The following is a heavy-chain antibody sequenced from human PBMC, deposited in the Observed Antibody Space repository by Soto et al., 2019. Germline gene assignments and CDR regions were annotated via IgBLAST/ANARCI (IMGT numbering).Heavy chain of an antibody. J-gene: IGHJ6*02. CDR1: GGSISSSSYY. CDR2: IHYSGTT. Sequence: PSETLSLTCTVSGGSISSSSYYWGWIRQPPGKGLEWIGSIHYSGTTHYNPSLESRVTISADRAKNQFSLKLNSVTAADTAVYYCAGDTYGMDVWGQGTTVTVSS. CDR3: AGDTYGMDV. V-gene: IGHV4-39*07.